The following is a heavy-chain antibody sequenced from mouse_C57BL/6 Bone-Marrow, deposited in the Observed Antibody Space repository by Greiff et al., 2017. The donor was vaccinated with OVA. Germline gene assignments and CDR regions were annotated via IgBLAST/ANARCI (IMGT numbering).Heavy chain of an antibody. CDR3: ARDPTYYYGSSGYFDV. CDR1: GFTFSSYA. J-gene: IGHJ1*03. V-gene: IGHV5-4*01. D-gene: IGHD1-1*01. Sequence: EVQLVESGGGLVKPGGSLKLSCAASGFTFSSYAMSWVRQTPEKRLEWVATISDGGSYTYYPDNVKGRFTISRDNAKNNLYLQMSHLKSEDTAMYYCARDPTYYYGSSGYFDVWGTGTTVTVSS. CDR2: ISDGGSYT.